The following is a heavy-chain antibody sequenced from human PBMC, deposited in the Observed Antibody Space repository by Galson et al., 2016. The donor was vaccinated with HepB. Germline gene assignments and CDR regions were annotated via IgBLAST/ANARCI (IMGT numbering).Heavy chain of an antibody. Sequence: ETLSLTCAVYGGSFSGYYWSRIRQPPGKGLEWIGKINHSGSSNYNPSLKSRVTISVDTSKSQFSLELTSVTAADTAVYYCARGKSVRVVGYYYYYGMDVWGQGTTVTVS. V-gene: IGHV4-34*01. J-gene: IGHJ6*02. CDR2: INHSGSS. CDR1: GGSFSGYY. D-gene: IGHD3-10*02. CDR3: ARGKSVRVVGYYYYYGMDV.